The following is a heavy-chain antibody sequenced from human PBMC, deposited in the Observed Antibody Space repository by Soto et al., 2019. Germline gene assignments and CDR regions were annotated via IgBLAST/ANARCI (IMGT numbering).Heavy chain of an antibody. J-gene: IGHJ4*02. CDR3: ARGFGFSWYRGFDY. CDR1: GFSFSDYG. CDR2: MSYDGSNK. Sequence: GGSLRLSCIASGFSFSDYGMHWVRQAPGKGLEWVAIMSYDGSNKYHADSVKGRFTISRDNSKSTLYLQMNSLRDEDTAVYYCARGFGFSWYRGFDYWGQGTLVTVSS. V-gene: IGHV3-30*19. D-gene: IGHD6-13*01.